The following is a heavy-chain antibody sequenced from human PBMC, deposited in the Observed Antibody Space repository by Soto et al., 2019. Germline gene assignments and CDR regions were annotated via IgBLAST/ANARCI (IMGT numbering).Heavy chain of an antibody. CDR2: IGGSGGST. V-gene: IGHV3-23*01. CDR3: AKREIAAAGSRFLDY. CDR1: GFTFSTYG. Sequence: EVQLLQSGGGLVQPGGSLRLSCAASGFTFSTYGMSWVRQAPGKGLEWVSSIGGSGGSTYYADSVKGRFTISRDNSTNTLFVQMNSLRAEYTAVYYCAKREIAAAGSRFLDYWGQGSLVTVAS. D-gene: IGHD6-13*01. J-gene: IGHJ4*02.